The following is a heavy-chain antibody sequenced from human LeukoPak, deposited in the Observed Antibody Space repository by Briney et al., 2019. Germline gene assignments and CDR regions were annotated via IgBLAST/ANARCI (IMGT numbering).Heavy chain of an antibody. CDR2: IIPIFGTA. J-gene: IGHJ4*02. D-gene: IGHD3-22*01. CDR3: ARVRVKTYYYDSSGYLPYYFDY. CDR1: GYTFTSYA. V-gene: IGHV1-69*13. Sequence: SVKVSCKASGYTFTSYAISWVRQAPGQGLEWMGGIIPIFGTANYAQKFQGRVTITADESTSTAYMELSSLRSEDTAVYYCARVRVKTYYYDSSGYLPYYFDYWGQGTLVTVSS.